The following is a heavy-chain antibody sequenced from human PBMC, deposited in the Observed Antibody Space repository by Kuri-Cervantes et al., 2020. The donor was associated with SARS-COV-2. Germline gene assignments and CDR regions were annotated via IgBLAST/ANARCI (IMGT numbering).Heavy chain of an antibody. CDR2: INAGNGNT. V-gene: IGHV1-3*01. CDR1: GYTFTSYA. J-gene: IGHJ6*02. D-gene: IGHD1-1*01. CDR3: ARDLGYLQLERRPYYYGMDV. Sequence: ASVKVSCKASGYTFTSYAMHWVRQAPGQRLEWMGWINAGNGNTKYSQKFQGRVTITRDTSASTAYMELSSLRSEDTAVYYCARDLGYLQLERRPYYYGMDVWGQGTTVTVSS.